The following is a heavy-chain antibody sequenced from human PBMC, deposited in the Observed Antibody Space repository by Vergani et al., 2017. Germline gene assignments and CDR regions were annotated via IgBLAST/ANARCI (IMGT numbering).Heavy chain of an antibody. J-gene: IGHJ4*02. Sequence: EVQLLESGGGLVQPGGSLRLSCAASGFTFSSYAMSWVRQAPGKGLEWVSAISGSGGSTYCADSVKGRFTISRDNSKNTLYLQMNSLRAEDTAVYYCAKLLVGATTAFDYWGQGTLVTVSS. D-gene: IGHD1-26*01. CDR1: GFTFSSYA. CDR3: AKLLVGATTAFDY. V-gene: IGHV3-23*01. CDR2: ISGSGGST.